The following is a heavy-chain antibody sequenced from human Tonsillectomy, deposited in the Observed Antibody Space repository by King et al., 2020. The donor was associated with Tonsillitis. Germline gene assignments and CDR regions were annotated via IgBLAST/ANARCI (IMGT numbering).Heavy chain of an antibody. Sequence: VQLVESGGGLVKPGGSLRLSCAASGFTFSSYRMNWVRQAPGKGLEWVSSISSSSSYISYADSVKGRFTISRDNAKNSLYLQMNSLRAKDTAVYYCARESVVRLRVLYGYFDLWGRGTLVTVSS. D-gene: IGHD5-12*01. CDR3: ARESVVRLRVLYGYFDL. CDR1: GFTFSSYR. V-gene: IGHV3-21*06. CDR2: ISSSSSYI. J-gene: IGHJ2*01.